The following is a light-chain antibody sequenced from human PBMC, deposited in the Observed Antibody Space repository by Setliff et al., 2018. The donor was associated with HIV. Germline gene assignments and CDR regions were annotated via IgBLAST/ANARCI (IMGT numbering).Light chain of an antibody. CDR1: SSDVGAYNY. V-gene: IGLV2-23*02. J-gene: IGLJ1*01. CDR2: DVN. Sequence: QSVLTQPASVSGSPGQAITISCSGTSSDVGAYNYVSWYQQHPGKAPKVMIYDVNKWPSGVSNRFSGSKSGNTASLTISGLQAEDEADYYCCSYSRSTVPYVFGSGTKVTVL. CDR3: CSYSRSTVPYV.